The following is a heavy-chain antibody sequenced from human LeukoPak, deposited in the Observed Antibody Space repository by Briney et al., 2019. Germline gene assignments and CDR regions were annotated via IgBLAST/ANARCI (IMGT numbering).Heavy chain of an antibody. J-gene: IGHJ4*02. D-gene: IGHD4-17*01. CDR1: GYSFTSYW. CDR2: IYPGDSDT. CDR3: ARALNDYGDYDRPLQFDY. V-gene: IGHV5-51*01. Sequence: GESLKISCKGSGYSFTSYWIGWVRQMPGKGLEWMGIIYPGDSDTRYSASFQGQVTISADKSNSTAYLQWSSLKASDTAMYYCARALNDYGDYDRPLQFDYWRQGTLVTVSS.